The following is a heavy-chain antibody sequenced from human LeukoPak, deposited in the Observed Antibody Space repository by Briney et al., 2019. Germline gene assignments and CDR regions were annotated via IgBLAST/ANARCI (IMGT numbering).Heavy chain of an antibody. CDR2: INAGNGNT. CDR1: GYTFTSYA. D-gene: IGHD6-6*01. Sequence: ASVKVSCKASGYTFTSYAMHWVRQAPGQRLEWMGWINAGNGNTKYSQKFQGRVTMTRDTSTSTVYMELSSLRSEDTAVYYCARGSSLSWFDPWGQGTLVTVSS. J-gene: IGHJ5*02. V-gene: IGHV1-3*01. CDR3: ARGSSLSWFDP.